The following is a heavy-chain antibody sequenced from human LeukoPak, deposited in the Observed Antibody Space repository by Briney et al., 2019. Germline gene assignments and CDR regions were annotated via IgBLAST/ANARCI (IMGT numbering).Heavy chain of an antibody. CDR1: GFTCSSYE. CDR3: ARDFGGAADY. V-gene: IGHV3-48*03. Sequence: PGGSLRLSCVASGFTCSSYEMNWVRQAPGKGLEWVSYISSSDTIYYADSVKGRFSISRDNAKNSLYLQMNSLRAEDTAVYYCARDFGGAADYWGQGTLVTVSS. J-gene: IGHJ4*02. D-gene: IGHD3-16*01. CDR2: ISSSDTI.